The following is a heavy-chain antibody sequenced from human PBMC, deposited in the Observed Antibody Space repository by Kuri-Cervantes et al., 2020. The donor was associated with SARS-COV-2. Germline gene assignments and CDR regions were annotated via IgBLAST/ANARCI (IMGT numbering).Heavy chain of an antibody. J-gene: IGHJ4*02. CDR2: IYYSGST. CDR3: ARHLGELFYYFDY. Sequence: GSLRLSCAASGFTFSDYYMSWVRQAPGKGLEWIGSIYYSGSTYYNPSLKSRVTISVDTSKNQFSLKLSSVTAADTAVYYCARHLGELFYYFDYWGQGTLVTVS. D-gene: IGHD3-16*01. V-gene: IGHV4-59*05. CDR1: GFTFSDYY.